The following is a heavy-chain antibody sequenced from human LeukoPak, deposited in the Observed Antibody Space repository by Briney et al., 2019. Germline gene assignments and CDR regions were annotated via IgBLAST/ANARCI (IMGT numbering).Heavy chain of an antibody. CDR3: AKAEKRAIYGSGSYPY. V-gene: IGHV3-23*01. CDR2: ISGSGGST. D-gene: IGHD3-10*01. J-gene: IGHJ4*02. CDR1: GFTFSSYA. Sequence: PGGSLRLSCAASGFTFSSYAMSWVRQAPGKGLEWVSAISGSGGSTYYADSVKGRFTISRDNSKNTLYLQMNSLRAEDTAVYYCAKAEKRAIYGSGSYPYWGQGTLVTVSS.